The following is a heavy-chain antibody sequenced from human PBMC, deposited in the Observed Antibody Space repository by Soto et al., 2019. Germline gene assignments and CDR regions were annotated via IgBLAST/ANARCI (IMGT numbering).Heavy chain of an antibody. Sequence: PGGSLRLSCAASGFSFSSFSMHWVRQAPGKGLEWVAVISYDVSKRDYADSVKGRFTISRDNSKNTLYLQMNSLRAEDTAVYYCARDPDPSIAVAAFYFDYWGQGTLVTVSS. J-gene: IGHJ4*02. CDR2: ISYDVSKR. D-gene: IGHD6-19*01. CDR1: GFSFSSFS. CDR3: ARDPDPSIAVAAFYFDY. V-gene: IGHV3-30-3*01.